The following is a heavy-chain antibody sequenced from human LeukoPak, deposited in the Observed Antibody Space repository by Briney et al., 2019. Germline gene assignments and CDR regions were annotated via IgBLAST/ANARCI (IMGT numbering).Heavy chain of an antibody. D-gene: IGHD6-19*01. CDR1: GFTFSTYF. CDR3: ARDQRGISGWYEDC. CDR2: IKQDGSEK. J-gene: IGHJ1*01. Sequence: GGSLRLSCAASGFTFSTYFMSWVRQAPGKGLEWVANIKQDGSEKYYVDSVKGRFTISRDNTKNSLYLQMNSLRAEDTAVYYCARDQRGISGWYEDCWGQGTLVTVSS. V-gene: IGHV3-7*01.